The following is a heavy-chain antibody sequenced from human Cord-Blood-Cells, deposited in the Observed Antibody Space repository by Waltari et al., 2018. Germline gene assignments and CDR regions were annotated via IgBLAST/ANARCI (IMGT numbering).Heavy chain of an antibody. Sequence: QVQLVQSGAEVTKPGASVKVSCKASGYTFTSYDINWVRQATGQGLEWMGWMNPNSGNTGYAQKFQGRVTITRNTSISTAYMELSSLRSEDTAVYYCARARRITIFGVVIKGPNWFDPWGQGTLVTVSS. D-gene: IGHD3-3*01. CDR1: GYTFTSYD. J-gene: IGHJ5*02. CDR3: ARARRITIFGVVIKGPNWFDP. V-gene: IGHV1-8*03. CDR2: MNPNSGNT.